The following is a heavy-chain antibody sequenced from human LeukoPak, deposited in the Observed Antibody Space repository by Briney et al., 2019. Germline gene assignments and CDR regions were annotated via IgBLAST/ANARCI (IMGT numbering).Heavy chain of an antibody. CDR2: ISGSGGST. J-gene: IGHJ4*02. V-gene: IGHV3-23*01. D-gene: IGHD3-22*01. Sequence: GGSLRLSCAASGFTFSSYAMSWVRPAPGKGLEWVSAISGSGGSTYYADSVKGRFTISRDNSKNTLYLQMNSLRAEDTAVYYCAKDKLRSSGYYIDYWGQGTLVTVSS. CDR1: GFTFSSYA. CDR3: AKDKLRSSGYYIDY.